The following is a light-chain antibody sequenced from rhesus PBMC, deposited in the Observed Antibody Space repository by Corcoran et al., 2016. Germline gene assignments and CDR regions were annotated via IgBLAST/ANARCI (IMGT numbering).Light chain of an antibody. V-gene: IGKV1-32*05. CDR2: YAD. CDR3: LQYKIMYD. J-gene: IGKJ2*01. Sequence: DIQLTQSPSSLSASIGERVTITCRASQGIDSYLNWYQQKPGRAPKLLIFYADRLQSGVPSSFTGSGSGTDFTITISSLQPKDFSTYYYLQYKIMYDFGQGTKVYIK. CDR1: QGIDSY.